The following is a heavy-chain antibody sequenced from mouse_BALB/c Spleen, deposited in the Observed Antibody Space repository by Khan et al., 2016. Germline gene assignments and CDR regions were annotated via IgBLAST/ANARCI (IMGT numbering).Heavy chain of an antibody. J-gene: IGHJ4*01. Sequence: EVQLQESGPGLVKPSQSLSLTCTVTGYSITSDYAWNWIRQFPGNKLEWMGYISYSGSTSYNPSLKSRISITRDTSKNQFFLQLNSVTTEDTATYYRARSPSYYYGRTYAMDYWGQGTSVTVSS. V-gene: IGHV3-2*02. CDR2: ISYSGST. CDR1: GYSITSDYA. D-gene: IGHD1-1*01. CDR3: ARSPSYYYGRTYAMDY.